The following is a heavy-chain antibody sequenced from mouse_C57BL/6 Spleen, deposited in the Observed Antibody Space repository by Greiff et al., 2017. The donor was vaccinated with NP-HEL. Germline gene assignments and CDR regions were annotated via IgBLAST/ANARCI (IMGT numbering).Heavy chain of an antibody. Sequence: EVMLVESGGDLVKPGGSLKLSCAASGFTFSSYGMSWVRQTPDKRLEWVATISSGGSYTYYPDSVKGRFTISRDNAKNTLYLQMSSLKSEDTAMYYCARHPITTVVAFYWYFDVWGTGTTVTVSS. CDR2: ISSGGSYT. V-gene: IGHV5-6*02. CDR3: ARHPITTVVAFYWYFDV. CDR1: GFTFSSYG. J-gene: IGHJ1*03. D-gene: IGHD1-1*01.